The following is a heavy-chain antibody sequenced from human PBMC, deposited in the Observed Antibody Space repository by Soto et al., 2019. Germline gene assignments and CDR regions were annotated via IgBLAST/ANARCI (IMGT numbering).Heavy chain of an antibody. CDR1: GGTFSSYA. D-gene: IGHD6-13*01. CDR2: IIPIFGTA. Sequence: QVQLVQSGAEVKKPGSSVKVSCKASGGTFSSYAISWVRQAPGQGLEWMGGIIPIFGTANYAQKFQGRVTITADESTSTAYMELSSLRSEDTAVYYCARPQQLVTVLRLGGYYYYGMDVWGQGTTVTVSS. J-gene: IGHJ6*02. V-gene: IGHV1-69*01. CDR3: ARPQQLVTVLRLGGYYYYGMDV.